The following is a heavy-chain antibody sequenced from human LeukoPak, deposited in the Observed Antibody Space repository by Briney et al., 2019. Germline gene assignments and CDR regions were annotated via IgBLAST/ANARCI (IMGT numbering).Heavy chain of an antibody. CDR1: GFTLSSYA. CDR2: ISGSGGST. CDR3: AKDVPSGSYYNY. D-gene: IGHD1-26*01. J-gene: IGHJ4*02. V-gene: IGHV3-23*01. Sequence: PGGSLTPSCAASGFTLSSYAMSWVSQAPGKGLEWVSAISGSGGSTYYADSVKGRFTISRDNSKNTLYLQMNSLRAEDTAVYYCAKDVPSGSYYNYWGQGTLVTVSS.